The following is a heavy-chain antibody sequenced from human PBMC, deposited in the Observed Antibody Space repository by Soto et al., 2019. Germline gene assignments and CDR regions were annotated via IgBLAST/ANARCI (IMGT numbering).Heavy chain of an antibody. D-gene: IGHD2-21*02. CDR2: VNPSGGHT. Sequence: QVQLMQSGAEVKKPGASVKVSCKASGDTFTDYYIHWVRQAPGQGLEWMGTVNPSGGHTTYAQHCLGRVTXTXXXSXCTLYMELTSLTSEDTAVYYCARGGHVVVVTAALDYWGQGTLVTVSS. CDR1: GDTFTDYY. J-gene: IGHJ4*02. CDR3: ARGGHVVVVTAALDY. V-gene: IGHV1-46*01.